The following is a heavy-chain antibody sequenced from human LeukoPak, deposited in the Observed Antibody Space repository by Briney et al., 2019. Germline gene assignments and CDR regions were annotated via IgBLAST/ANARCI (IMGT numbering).Heavy chain of an antibody. CDR3: ARGMEIRYFDWLGGYGMDV. Sequence: HPGRSLRLSCAASGFTFSSYGMHWVRQAPGKGLEWVAVIWYDGSNKYYADSVKGRFTISRDNSKNTLYLQMNSLRAEDTAVYYCARGMEIRYFDWLGGYGMDVWGKGTTVTVSS. CDR2: IWYDGSNK. CDR1: GFTFSSYG. D-gene: IGHD3-9*01. J-gene: IGHJ6*04. V-gene: IGHV3-33*01.